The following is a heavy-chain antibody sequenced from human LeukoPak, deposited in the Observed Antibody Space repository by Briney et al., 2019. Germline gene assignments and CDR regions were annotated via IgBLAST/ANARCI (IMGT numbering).Heavy chain of an antibody. D-gene: IGHD3-10*01. CDR2: ISYDGSNK. CDR1: GFTFGSYA. CDR3: ARERSLLWFGPPDY. V-gene: IGHV3-30-3*01. Sequence: GGSLRLSCAASGFTFGSYAMHWVRQAPGKGLEWVAVISYDGSNKYYADSVKGRFTISRDNSKNTLYLQMNSLRAEDTAVYYCARERSLLWFGPPDYWGQGTLVTVSS. J-gene: IGHJ4*02.